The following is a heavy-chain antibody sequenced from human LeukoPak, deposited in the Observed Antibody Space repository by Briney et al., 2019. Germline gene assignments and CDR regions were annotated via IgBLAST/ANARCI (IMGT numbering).Heavy chain of an antibody. V-gene: IGHV3-23*01. Sequence: GGSLRLSCAASGFTFSSYAMSWVRQAPGKGLEWVSAISGSGGSTYYADSVKGRFTISRDNAENSLYLQMNSLRVEDTAVYYCARTPDRADYWGQGTLVTVSS. J-gene: IGHJ4*02. CDR2: ISGSGGST. CDR3: ARTPDRADY. D-gene: IGHD1-14*01. CDR1: GFTFSSYA.